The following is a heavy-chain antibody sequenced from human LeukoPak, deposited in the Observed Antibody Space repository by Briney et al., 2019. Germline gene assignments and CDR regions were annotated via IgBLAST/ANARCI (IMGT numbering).Heavy chain of an antibody. CDR3: ARVREYYFDY. D-gene: IGHD3-10*01. J-gene: IGHJ4*02. V-gene: IGHV3-48*03. CDR1: GFTFSSYE. Sequence: GGSLRLSCAASGFTFSSYEMNWVRQALGKGLEWVSYISSSGSTIYYADSVKGRFTISRDNAKNSLYLQMNSLRAEDTAVYYCARVREYYFDYWGQGTLVTVSS. CDR2: ISSSGSTI.